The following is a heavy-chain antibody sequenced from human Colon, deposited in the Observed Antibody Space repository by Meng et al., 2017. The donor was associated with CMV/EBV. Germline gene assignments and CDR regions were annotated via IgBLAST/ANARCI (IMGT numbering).Heavy chain of an antibody. J-gene: IGHJ4*02. CDR1: GFTFSTSA. CDR2: IRFDGSDK. D-gene: IGHD2-15*01. V-gene: IGHV3-30*02. Sequence: SCAASGFTFSTSAMDWVRQVPGKGLEWVAFIRFDGSDKYYADSVKGRFTISRDNSKNTLYLQVNSLRPDDTAVYYCAKGGRHCSGGNCYSYFDYWGQGTLVTVSS. CDR3: AKGGRHCSGGNCYSYFDY.